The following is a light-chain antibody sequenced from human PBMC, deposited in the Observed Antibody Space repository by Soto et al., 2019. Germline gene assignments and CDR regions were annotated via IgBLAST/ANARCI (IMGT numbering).Light chain of an antibody. Sequence: QSALTQPASVSGSPGQSITISCTGTSSDVGGYNYVSWYQQHPGKAPKLMIYDVTNRPSGVSNRFAGSKSGNTASLTISGLQAEDEADYDCSSYTARSTPNVVFGGGTKVTVL. CDR3: SSYTARSTPNVV. J-gene: IGLJ2*01. CDR2: DVT. CDR1: SSDVGGYNY. V-gene: IGLV2-14*01.